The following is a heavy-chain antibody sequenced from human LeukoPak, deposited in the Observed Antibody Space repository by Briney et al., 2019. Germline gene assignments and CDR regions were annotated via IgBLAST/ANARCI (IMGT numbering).Heavy chain of an antibody. J-gene: IGHJ4*02. CDR1: GGTFSSYT. V-gene: IGHV1-69*04. CDR3: ARDPYSSSWYEGY. CDR2: IIPILGIA. Sequence: SVKVSCKASGGTFSSYTISWVRQAPGQGLEWMGRIIPILGIANYAQKFQGRVTITADKSTSTAYMELSSLRSEDTAVYYCARDPYSSSWYEGYWGQGTLVTVSS. D-gene: IGHD6-13*01.